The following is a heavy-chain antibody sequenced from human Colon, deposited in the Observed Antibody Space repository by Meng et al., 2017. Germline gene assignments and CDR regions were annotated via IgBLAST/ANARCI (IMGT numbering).Heavy chain of an antibody. D-gene: IGHD1-26*01. CDR1: GYSFTSYW. CDR2: IYPGDSDT. J-gene: IGHJ3*02. CDR3: ASHASGSYESGAFDI. Sequence: GESLKISCKGSGYSFTSYWIGWVRQMPGKGLEWMGIIYPGDSDTRYSPSFQGQVTISADKSISTAYLQWSSLKASDTAMYYCASHASGSYESGAFDIWGQGTMVTVSS. V-gene: IGHV5-51*01.